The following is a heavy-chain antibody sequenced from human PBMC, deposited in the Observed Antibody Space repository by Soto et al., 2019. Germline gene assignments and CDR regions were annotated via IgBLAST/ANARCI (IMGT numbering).Heavy chain of an antibody. CDR3: AKSTLVVLVIHEFDS. CDR2: ISGSGDST. V-gene: IGHV3-23*01. CDR1: GFTFSSYA. Sequence: GGSLRLSCAASGFTFSSYATSWVRQAPGKGLEWVSGISGSGDSTYYADSVKGRFTISRDNSKNTLYLQMNSLRAEDTAVYYCAKSTLVVLVIHEFDSWGQGTLVTVST. J-gene: IGHJ4*02. D-gene: IGHD3-22*01.